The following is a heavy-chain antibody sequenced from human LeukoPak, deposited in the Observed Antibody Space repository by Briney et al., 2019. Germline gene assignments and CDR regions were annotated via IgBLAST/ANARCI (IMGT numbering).Heavy chain of an antibody. CDR2: IYYSGST. D-gene: IGHD4-23*01. J-gene: IGHJ4*02. Sequence: SETLSLTCTVSGGSISSYYWSWIRQPPGKGRECIGYIYYSGSTNYNPSLKSRVTISVDTSKNQFSLKLSSVTAADTAVYYCASPDYGGNSVDYWGQGTLVTVSS. V-gene: IGHV4-59*08. CDR1: GGSISSYY. CDR3: ASPDYGGNSVDY.